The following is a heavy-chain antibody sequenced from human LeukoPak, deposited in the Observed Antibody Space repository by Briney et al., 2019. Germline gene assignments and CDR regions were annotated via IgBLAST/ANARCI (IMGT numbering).Heavy chain of an antibody. Sequence: GGSLRLSCAASGFSFTTYWMGWVRQAPGKGLEWVANIKQDGTEKYYVDSVKGRFTISRDNAKNSLYLQMNSLRVEDTAVYYCAKLAKYFYGSETYYFFEHWGQGTPVTASS. J-gene: IGHJ4*02. CDR2: IKQDGTEK. V-gene: IGHV3-7*01. D-gene: IGHD3-10*01. CDR3: AKLAKYFYGSETYYFFEH. CDR1: GFSFTTYW.